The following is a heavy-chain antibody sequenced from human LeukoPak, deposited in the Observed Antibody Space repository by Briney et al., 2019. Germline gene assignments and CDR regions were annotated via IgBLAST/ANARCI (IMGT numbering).Heavy chain of an antibody. CDR2: INHSGRT. V-gene: IGHV4-4*02. CDR3: ARHSESGYDFWSGYLFHFDY. D-gene: IGHD3-3*01. CDR1: GGSISSSNW. Sequence: SETLSLTCAVSGGSISSSNWWSWARQPPGKGLEWIGEINHSGRTNYNPSLKSRVIISVDTSKNQFSLKLNSVTAADTAVYYCARHSESGYDFWSGYLFHFDYWGQGTLVTVSS. J-gene: IGHJ4*02.